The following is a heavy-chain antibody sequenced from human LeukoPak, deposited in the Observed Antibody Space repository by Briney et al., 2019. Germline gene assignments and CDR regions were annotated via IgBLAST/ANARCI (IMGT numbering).Heavy chain of an antibody. V-gene: IGHV3-48*03. CDR3: ARGDPHADL. J-gene: IGHJ5*02. CDR2: ITISGHTK. CDR1: GFDLSTYE. Sequence: GGSLRLSCAASGFDLSTYEMNWVRQAPGKGLEWIADITISGHTKNYADTVKGRFTISRDNARTSLYLQMNSLRVEDTGVYYCARGDPHADLWGQGTLVTVSS.